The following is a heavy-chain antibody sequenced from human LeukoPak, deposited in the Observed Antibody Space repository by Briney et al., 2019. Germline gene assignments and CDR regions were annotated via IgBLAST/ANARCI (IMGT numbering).Heavy chain of an antibody. J-gene: IGHJ4*02. CDR2: INAGNGNT. Sequence: ASVKVSCKASGYTFTSYAMHWVRQAPGQRLEWMGWINAGNGNTKYSQKFQGRVTITRDTSASTAYMELSSLRSEDTAVYYCAKRRDGYNYPFDYWGQGTLVTVSS. CDR3: AKRRDGYNYPFDY. D-gene: IGHD5-24*01. V-gene: IGHV1-3*01. CDR1: GYTFTSYA.